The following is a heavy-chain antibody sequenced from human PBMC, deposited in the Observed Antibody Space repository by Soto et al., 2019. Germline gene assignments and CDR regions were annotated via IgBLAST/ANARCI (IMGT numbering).Heavy chain of an antibody. CDR2: ISYDGSNK. Sequence: HPGGSLRLSCAASGFTFSSYGMHWVRQAPGKGLEWVAVISYDGSNKYYADSVKGRFTISRDNSKNTMYLQMNSLRAEDTAVYYCAKDWGGKNYDSSGYYYTALDYWGQGTLVTVSS. D-gene: IGHD3-22*01. V-gene: IGHV3-30*18. CDR1: GFTFSSYG. CDR3: AKDWGGKNYDSSGYYYTALDY. J-gene: IGHJ4*02.